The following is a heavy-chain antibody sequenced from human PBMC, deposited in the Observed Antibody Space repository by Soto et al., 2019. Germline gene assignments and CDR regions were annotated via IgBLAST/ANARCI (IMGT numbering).Heavy chain of an antibody. CDR3: ISHSPEDMIRT. D-gene: IGHD2-15*01. Sequence: LGGPLRHSCPASGVPFGCASVHWVRQASGKGLEWVGRIRNKDNSYATAYAASVRGRFTISRDDSKNTAFLQMNSLNTEDTAVYYCISHSPEDMIRTWGQGTLVTVSS. CDR1: GVPFGCAS. J-gene: IGHJ4*02. CDR2: IRNKDNSYAT. V-gene: IGHV3-73*01.